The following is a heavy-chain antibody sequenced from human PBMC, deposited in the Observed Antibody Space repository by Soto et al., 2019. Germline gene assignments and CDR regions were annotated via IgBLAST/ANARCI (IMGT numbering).Heavy chain of an antibody. CDR3: ARGDCSGGSCSLGDPAFDI. CDR1: GFTFSSYG. V-gene: IGHV3-33*01. Sequence: GGSLRLSCAASGFTFSSYGMHWVRQAPGKGLEWVAVIWYDGSNKYYADSVKGRFTISRDNSKNTLYLQMNSLRAEDTAVYYCARGDCSGGSCSLGDPAFDIWGQGTMVTVSS. J-gene: IGHJ3*02. CDR2: IWYDGSNK. D-gene: IGHD2-15*01.